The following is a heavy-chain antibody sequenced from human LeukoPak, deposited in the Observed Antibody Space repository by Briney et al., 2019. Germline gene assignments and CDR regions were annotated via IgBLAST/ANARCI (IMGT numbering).Heavy chain of an antibody. CDR2: INPNGGGT. V-gene: IGHV1-2*02. D-gene: IGHD5-24*01. CDR3: ARDRRRWLQTPGWFDP. J-gene: IGHJ5*02. CDR1: GYTFTGYY. Sequence: ASVKVSCKASGYTFTGYYMHWVRQAPGQGLEWMGWINPNGGGTNYAQKFQGRVTMTRDTSISTAYMELSRLRSDDTAVYYCARDRRRWLQTPGWFDPWGQGTLVTVSS.